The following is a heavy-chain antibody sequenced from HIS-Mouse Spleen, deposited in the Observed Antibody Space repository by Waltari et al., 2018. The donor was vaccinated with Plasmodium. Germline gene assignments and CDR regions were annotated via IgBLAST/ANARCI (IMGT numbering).Heavy chain of an antibody. Sequence: EVQLVESGGGLVQHGGSLRLSCAASGFTSRSYHWHWVRQATGKGLEWVSAIGTAGDTYYPGSVKGRFTISRENAKNSLYLQMNSLRAGDTAVYYCARGPTYSSSYYFDYWGQGTLVTVSS. V-gene: IGHV3-13*01. J-gene: IGHJ4*02. CDR1: GFTSRSYH. CDR2: IGTAGDT. D-gene: IGHD6-6*01. CDR3: ARGPTYSSSYYFDY.